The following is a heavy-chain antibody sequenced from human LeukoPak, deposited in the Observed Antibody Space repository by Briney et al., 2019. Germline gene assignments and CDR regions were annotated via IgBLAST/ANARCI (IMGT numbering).Heavy chain of an antibody. CDR3: ARAASYCLDY. V-gene: IGHV4-4*02. CDR2: IYHSGST. D-gene: IGHD1-26*01. Sequence: PSETLSLTCGVSGGSISSRNWWSWVRQPPGKGLEWIGEIYHSGSTNYNPSLKSRVTISVDKSKNQFSLKLTSVTAADTAVYYCARAASYCLDYWGQEPWSPSPQ. CDR1: GGSISSRNW. J-gene: IGHJ4*01.